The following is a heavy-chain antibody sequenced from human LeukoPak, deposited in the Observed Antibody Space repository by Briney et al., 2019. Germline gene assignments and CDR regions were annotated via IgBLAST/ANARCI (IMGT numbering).Heavy chain of an antibody. V-gene: IGHV4-59*01. J-gene: IGHJ6*02. Sequence: SETLSLTCTGSGGSISSYYWSWLRQPPGKGPEWIGYIYYSGSTNYNPSLKSRVTISVDTSKNQFSLKLSSVTAADTAVYYCARDRGRIQLWSSTIGGYYYGMDVWGQGTTVTVSS. CDR1: GGSISSYY. D-gene: IGHD5-18*01. CDR3: ARDRGRIQLWSSTIGGYYYGMDV. CDR2: IYYSGST.